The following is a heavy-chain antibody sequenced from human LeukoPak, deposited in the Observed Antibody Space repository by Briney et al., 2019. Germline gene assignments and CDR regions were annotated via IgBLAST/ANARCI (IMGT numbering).Heavy chain of an antibody. J-gene: IGHJ4*02. D-gene: IGHD3-22*01. CDR3: ARHAYYDSSGYSY. CDR1: GGSISSGDYY. CDR2: IYYSGST. Sequence: SQTLSLTCTVSGGSISSGDYYWSWIRQPPGTGLEWIGSIYYSGSTYYNPSLKSRVTISVDTSKNQFSLKLSSVTAADTAVYYCARHAYYDSSGYSYWGQGTLVTVSS. V-gene: IGHV4-39*01.